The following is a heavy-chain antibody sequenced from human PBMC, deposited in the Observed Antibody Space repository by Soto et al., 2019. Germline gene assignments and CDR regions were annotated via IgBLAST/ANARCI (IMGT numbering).Heavy chain of an antibody. J-gene: IGHJ4*02. Sequence: SETLSLTCTVSGGSISSYYWSWIRQPPGKGLEWIGYIYYSGSTNYNPSPKSRVTISVDTSKNQFSLKLSSATAADTAVYYCAREGYSGYGYFDYWGQGTLVTVSS. V-gene: IGHV4-59*01. CDR2: IYYSGST. CDR1: GGSISSYY. CDR3: AREGYSGYGYFDY. D-gene: IGHD5-12*01.